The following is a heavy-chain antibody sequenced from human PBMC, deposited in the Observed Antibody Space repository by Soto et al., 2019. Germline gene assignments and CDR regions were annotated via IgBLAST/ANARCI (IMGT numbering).Heavy chain of an antibody. D-gene: IGHD2-15*01. Sequence: QLQLQESGPGLVKPSETLSLTCTVSGGSISSSSYYWGWIRQPPGKGLEWIGSIYYSGSTYYNPSLKSRVTISVDTSKNQFSLKLSSVTAADTAVYYCARPQSPGGVVVADGSFDPWGQGTLVTVSS. J-gene: IGHJ5*02. CDR2: IYYSGST. CDR3: ARPQSPGGVVVADGSFDP. V-gene: IGHV4-39*01. CDR1: GGSISSSSYY.